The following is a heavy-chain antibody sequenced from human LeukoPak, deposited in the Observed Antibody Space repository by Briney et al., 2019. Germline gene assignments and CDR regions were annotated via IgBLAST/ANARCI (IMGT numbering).Heavy chain of an antibody. J-gene: IGHJ4*02. D-gene: IGHD3-9*01. CDR1: GGSISNYY. CDR3: TRGVLRYFDW. CDR2: ISYTGII. Sequence: SETLSLTCSVSGGSISNYYWSWVRQPPGKGLEWIGYISYTGIISYNPSLKSRVTISVDTSKNQSSLKLNSVTAADTAVYYCTRGVLRYFDWWGQGTLVTVSS. V-gene: IGHV4-59*12.